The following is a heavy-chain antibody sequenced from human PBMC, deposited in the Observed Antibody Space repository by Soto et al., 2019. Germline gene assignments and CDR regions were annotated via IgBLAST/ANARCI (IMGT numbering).Heavy chain of an antibody. CDR1: GGTFSSYA. CDR3: ARDGYYYDSSGSPAGIDY. CDR2: IIPIFGTA. D-gene: IGHD3-22*01. V-gene: IGHV1-69*13. Sequence: SVKVSCKASGGTFSSYAISWVRQAPGQGLEWMGGIIPIFGTANYAQKFQGRVTITADESTSTAYMELSSLRSEDTAVYYCARDGYYYDSSGSPAGIDYWGQGTLVTVSS. J-gene: IGHJ4*02.